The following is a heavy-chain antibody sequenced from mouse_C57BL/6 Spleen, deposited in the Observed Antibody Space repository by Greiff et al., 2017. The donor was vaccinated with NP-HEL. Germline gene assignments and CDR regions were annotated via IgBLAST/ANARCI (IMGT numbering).Heavy chain of an antibody. Sequence: EVQRVESGGDLVKPGGSLKLSCAASGFTFSSYGMSWVRQTPDKRLEWVATISSGGSYTYYPDSVKGRFTISRDNAKNTLYLQMSSLKSEDTAMYYCARDYDYDGAVWFAYWGQRTLVTVSA. CDR3: ARDYDYDGAVWFAY. CDR2: ISSGGSYT. D-gene: IGHD2-4*01. J-gene: IGHJ3*01. V-gene: IGHV5-6*01. CDR1: GFTFSSYG.